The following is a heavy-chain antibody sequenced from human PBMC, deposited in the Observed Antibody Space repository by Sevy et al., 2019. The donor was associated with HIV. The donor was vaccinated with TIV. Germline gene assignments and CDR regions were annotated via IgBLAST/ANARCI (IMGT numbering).Heavy chain of an antibody. Sequence: GGSLRLSCAASGFTFSSFGMNWVRQAPGKGLEWISYISHSTNTRLYAASVTGRFSISRDNARNSLYLQMNSLRAEDTAVYYCARESYFYDITTFPENDYWGRGTLVTVSS. CDR2: ISHSTNTR. CDR3: ARESYFYDITTFPENDY. J-gene: IGHJ4*02. V-gene: IGHV3-48*01. CDR1: GFTFSSFG. D-gene: IGHD3-22*01.